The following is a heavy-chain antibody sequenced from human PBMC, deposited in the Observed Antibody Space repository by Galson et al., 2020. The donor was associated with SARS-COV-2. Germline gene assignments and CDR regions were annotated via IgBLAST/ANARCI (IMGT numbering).Heavy chain of an antibody. CDR3: ASEWGDISSSVFDY. V-gene: IGHV1-46*01. CDR2: INPMDDIT. J-gene: IGHJ4*02. CDR1: VYTFTSYH. D-gene: IGHD2-21*02. Sequence: ASVNVSCKTSVYTFTSYHLHWVRQSPGQGLECVGLINPMDDITTYAQKFQGRVTVTRDTSTSTVYMELSSLRREDTAVYFCASEWGDISSSVFDYWGRGPLVTVSS.